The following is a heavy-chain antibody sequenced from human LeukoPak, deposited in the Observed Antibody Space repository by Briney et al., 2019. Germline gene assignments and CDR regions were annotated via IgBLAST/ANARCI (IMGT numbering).Heavy chain of an antibody. J-gene: IGHJ3*02. CDR1: GFTLSNYG. CDR3: AKNRVGLNYVDAFES. D-gene: IGHD5-24*01. Sequence: GSLILSCAASGFTLSNYGIHWVRQAPGKGLEWVAFIRYDGSDKYYVDSVKGRFTISRDDSRNILYLQMNSLTAEDTAVYYCAKNRVGLNYVDAFESWGQETMVRVCS. CDR2: IRYDGSDK. V-gene: IGHV3-30*02.